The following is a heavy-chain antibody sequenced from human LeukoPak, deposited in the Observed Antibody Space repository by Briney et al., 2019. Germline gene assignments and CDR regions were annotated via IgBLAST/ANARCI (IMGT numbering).Heavy chain of an antibody. CDR1: GFTFNNYA. CDR3: AKDTYDNSI. Sequence: GGSLRLSCAASGFTFNNYAMHWVRQAPGKGLEWVAAISDSGTRTFYVDSVKGRFTISRDNSKNTLYLQMNSLRAEDTAVYYCAKDTYDNSIWGQGTLVTVSS. J-gene: IGHJ4*02. V-gene: IGHV3-23*01. CDR2: ISDSGTRT. D-gene: IGHD3-22*01.